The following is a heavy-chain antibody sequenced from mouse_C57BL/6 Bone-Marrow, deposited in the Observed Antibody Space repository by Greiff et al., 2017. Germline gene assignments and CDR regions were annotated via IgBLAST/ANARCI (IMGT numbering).Heavy chain of an antibody. D-gene: IGHD1-1*01. CDR2: IHPNSGST. J-gene: IGHJ1*03. CDR3: ARRGYGSSYDWYFDV. Sequence: QVQLQQPGAELVKPGASVKLSCKASGYTFTSYWMHWVKQRPGQGLEWIGMIHPNSGSTNYNEKFKSKATLTVDKSSSTAYMQLSSLTSEDSAVYYCARRGYGSSYDWYFDVWGTGTTGTVFS. CDR1: GYTFTSYW. V-gene: IGHV1-64*01.